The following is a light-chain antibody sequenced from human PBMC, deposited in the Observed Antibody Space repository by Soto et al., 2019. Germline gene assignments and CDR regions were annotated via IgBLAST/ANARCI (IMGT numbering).Light chain of an antibody. Sequence: EIVLTQSPATLSLSPGERATLSCRASQSLNSYLAWFQQKPGQAPRLLIYDASNSATDIPARFSGSGSGTDFPLTISSLEPADFAVYYCQQRRDWPLTFGGGTKVEIK. CDR1: QSLNSY. CDR3: QQRRDWPLT. J-gene: IGKJ4*01. V-gene: IGKV3-11*01. CDR2: DAS.